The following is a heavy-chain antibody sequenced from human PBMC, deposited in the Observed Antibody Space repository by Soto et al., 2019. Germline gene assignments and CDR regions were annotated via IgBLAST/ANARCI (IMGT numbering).Heavy chain of an antibody. J-gene: IGHJ6*02. D-gene: IGHD2-2*01. CDR3: ARERVNRVVATDATAGMAV. V-gene: IGHV1-46*01. CDR1: GYTFTSYY. Sequence: SVNVSGKASGYTFTSYYIHWVRHAPGQGLEWMGIINPSGCSTSYAQKFQGRVTMTRDTSTSTVYMELSSLRSEDTAVYYCARERVNRVVATDATAGMAVWG. CDR2: INPSGCST.